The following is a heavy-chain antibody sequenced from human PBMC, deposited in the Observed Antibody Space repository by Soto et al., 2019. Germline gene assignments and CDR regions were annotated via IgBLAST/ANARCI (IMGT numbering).Heavy chain of an antibody. V-gene: IGHV4-39*01. CDR2: IYYSGST. D-gene: IGHD2-2*01. CDR1: GGSISSSSYY. CDR3: ARLTPLVVPAGIFPEEPSN. Sequence: PSETLSLTCTVSGGSISSSSYYWGWIRQPPGKGLEWIGSIYYSGSTYYNPSLKSRVTISVDTSKNQFSLKLSSVTAADTAVYYCARLTPLVVPAGIFPEEPSNWGRRTLVTVS. J-gene: IGHJ4*02.